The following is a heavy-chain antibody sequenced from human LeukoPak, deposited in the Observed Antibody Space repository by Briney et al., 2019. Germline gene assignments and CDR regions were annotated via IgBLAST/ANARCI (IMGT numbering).Heavy chain of an antibody. Sequence: GWSLRLSCAASGFTFSSYAMSLLRQAPGTGMEWASAISGSGGSTYYAHSVKGRFTISRDNSKNTLYLQMNRLTAEDTAVYYCAKDLTLGGDLISFDYWGQRTLFTVSS. V-gene: IGHV3-23*01. J-gene: IGHJ4*02. CDR3: AKDLTLGGDLISFDY. CDR2: ISGSGGST. CDR1: GFTFSSYA. D-gene: IGHD4-17*01.